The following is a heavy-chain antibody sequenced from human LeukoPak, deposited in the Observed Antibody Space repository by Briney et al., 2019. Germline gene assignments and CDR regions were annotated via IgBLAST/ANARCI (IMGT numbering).Heavy chain of an antibody. J-gene: IGHJ4*02. D-gene: IGHD3-22*01. Sequence: GESLKISCKGSGYSFTNYWIGWVRQMPGKGLEWMGIIYPGDSDTRYSPSFQGQVTISADKSISTVYLQWSSLKASETAMYYCARRYDSSGYWTHWGQGTLVTVSS. CDR3: ARRYDSSGYWTH. V-gene: IGHV5-51*01. CDR2: IYPGDSDT. CDR1: GYSFTNYW.